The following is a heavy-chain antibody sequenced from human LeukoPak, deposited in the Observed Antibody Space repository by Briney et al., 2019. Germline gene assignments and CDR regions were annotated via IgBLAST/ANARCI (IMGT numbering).Heavy chain of an antibody. CDR1: GFTFSSYW. J-gene: IGHJ3*02. D-gene: IGHD3-3*01. V-gene: IGHV3-7*01. Sequence: VGSLRLSCAASGFTFSSYWMSWVRQAPGKGLEWVANIKQDGSEKYYVDSVKGRFTISRDNAKNSLYLQMNSLRAEDTAVYYCARDRTIFGGVTEVFDIWGQGTMVTVSS. CDR3: ARDRTIFGGVTEVFDI. CDR2: IKQDGSEK.